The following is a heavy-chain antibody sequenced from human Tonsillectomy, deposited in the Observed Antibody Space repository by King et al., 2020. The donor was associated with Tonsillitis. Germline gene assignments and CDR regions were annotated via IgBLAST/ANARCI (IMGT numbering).Heavy chain of an antibody. V-gene: IGHV3-7*01. CDR2: MKHDGSQI. CDR3: ARGKDGYNFADVQH. D-gene: IGHD5-24*01. Sequence: VQLVESGGGLVQPGGSLRLSCAASGFTFSRHWMSWVRQAPGKGLEWVANMKHDGSQIHYMDSVKGRFIISRDNAQNSLYLQLNSLTGEDTAVYFCARGKDGYNFADVQHWGQGTRVIVSS. J-gene: IGHJ1*01. CDR1: GFTFSRHW.